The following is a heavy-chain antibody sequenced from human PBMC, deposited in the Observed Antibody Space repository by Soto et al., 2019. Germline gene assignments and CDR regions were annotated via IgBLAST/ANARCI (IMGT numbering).Heavy chain of an antibody. CDR3: ARRRDGAGVFDY. V-gene: IGHV2-5*02. CDR1: GFSLSTNGVG. CDR2: IYWDDDK. J-gene: IGHJ4*02. D-gene: IGHD6-19*01. Sequence: QITLKESGPTLVKITQTLTLTCTFSGFSLSTNGVGVGWIRQSPGKALEWLALIYWDDDKHYSPSLKSRLTIPKDTSRNQAVLTLNNMDPVDTATYYCARRRDGAGVFDYWGQGTLVTVSS.